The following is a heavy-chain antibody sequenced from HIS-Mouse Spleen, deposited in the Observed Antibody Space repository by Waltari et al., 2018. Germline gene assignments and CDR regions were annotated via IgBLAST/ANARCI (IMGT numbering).Heavy chain of an antibody. CDR1: GGSISSYY. Sequence: QVQLQESGPGLVKPSETLSLTCTVSGGSISSYYWSWIRQPPGKGLEWIGYIYYSGSTNYNPSLKMRVTISVDTSKNQVSLKLSSVTAADTAVYYCARSLDDFWSGYAFDIWGQGTMVTVSS. J-gene: IGHJ3*02. CDR2: IYYSGST. CDR3: ARSLDDFWSGYAFDI. D-gene: IGHD3-3*01. V-gene: IGHV4-59*08.